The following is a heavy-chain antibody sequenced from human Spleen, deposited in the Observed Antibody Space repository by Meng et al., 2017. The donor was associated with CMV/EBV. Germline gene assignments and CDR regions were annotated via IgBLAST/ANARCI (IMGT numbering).Heavy chain of an antibody. J-gene: IGHJ6*02. CDR1: GGSFSGYY. CDR3: ARDSYSSSFYYYYGMDV. CDR2: INHSGSS. V-gene: IGHV4-34*01. D-gene: IGHD6-6*01. Sequence: SETLSLTCVVYGGSFSGYYWSWIRQPPGKGLEWIGEINHSGSSNYNPSLESRVTISVDTSKNQFSLKLSSVTAADTAVYYCARDSYSSSFYYYYGMDVWGQGTTVTVSS.